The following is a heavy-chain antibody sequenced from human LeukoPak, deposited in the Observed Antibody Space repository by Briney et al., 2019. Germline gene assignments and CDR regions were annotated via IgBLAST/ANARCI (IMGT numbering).Heavy chain of an antibody. Sequence: ASVKVSCKASGGTFSSYAISWVRQAPGQGLEWMGGIIPIFGTANYAQKFQGRVTLTTDESTSTAYMELSSLRSEDTAVYYCASVDCSSTSCYTYDPFDIWGQGTMVTVSS. CDR3: ASVDCSSTSCYTYDPFDI. CDR1: GGTFSSYA. CDR2: IIPIFGTA. J-gene: IGHJ3*02. V-gene: IGHV1-69*05. D-gene: IGHD2-2*02.